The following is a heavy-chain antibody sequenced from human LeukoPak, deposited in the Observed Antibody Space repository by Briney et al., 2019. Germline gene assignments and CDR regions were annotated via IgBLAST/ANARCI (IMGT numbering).Heavy chain of an antibody. CDR1: GGSISSSNW. CDR3: ARAGPRYYGGNSFDY. D-gene: IGHD4-23*01. Sequence: PSGTLSLTCAVSGGSISSSNWWSWVRQPPGKGLEWIGEIYHSGSTNYNPSLKSRVTISVDKSKNQFSLKLSSVTAADTAVYYCARAGPRYYGGNSFDYWGQGTLVTVSS. CDR2: IYHSGST. V-gene: IGHV4-4*02. J-gene: IGHJ4*02.